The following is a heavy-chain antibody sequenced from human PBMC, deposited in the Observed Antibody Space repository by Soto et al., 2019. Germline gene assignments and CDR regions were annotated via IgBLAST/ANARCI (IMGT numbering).Heavy chain of an antibody. D-gene: IGHD3-10*01. CDR3: ARAQVRFGNPPGAYFDY. CDR1: GGSISSGGYY. CDR2: IYYSGST. J-gene: IGHJ4*02. Sequence: QVQLQESGPGLVKPSQTLSLTCTVSGGSISSGGYYWSWIRQHPGKGLEWIGYIYYSGSTYYNPSLNDRVTISVETTKNQFSLKLSSVTAADTAVYYCARAQVRFGNPPGAYFDYWGQGTLVTVSS. V-gene: IGHV4-31*03.